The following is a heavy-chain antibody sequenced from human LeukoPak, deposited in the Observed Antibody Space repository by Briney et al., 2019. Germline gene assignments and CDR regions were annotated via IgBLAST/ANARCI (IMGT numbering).Heavy chain of an antibody. CDR2: ISYDGSNK. Sequence: GRSLRLSCAASGFTFSSYGMHWVRQAPGKGLEWVAVISYDGSNKYYADSVKGRFTISRDNSKNTLYLRMNSLRAEDTAVYYCARGVVAARNWFDPWGQGTLVTVSS. J-gene: IGHJ5*02. CDR3: ARGVVAARNWFDP. D-gene: IGHD2-15*01. V-gene: IGHV3-30*03. CDR1: GFTFSSYG.